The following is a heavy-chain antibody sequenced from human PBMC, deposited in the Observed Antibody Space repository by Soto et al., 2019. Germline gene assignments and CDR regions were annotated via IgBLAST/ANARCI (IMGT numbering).Heavy chain of an antibody. CDR1: GFIFSSYD. CDR3: AKGLNSGYDCSPM. D-gene: IGHD5-12*01. J-gene: IGHJ4*02. Sequence: VRLLDSGGGLVQPGGSRRLSCAASGFIFSSYDMSWVRQAQGKGQEWVSTICGSGDGTGYADSVMGRFTISRDNSKNTLYLQIHSLRPEDTAIYYCAKGLNSGYDCSPMWGQGTLVTVSS. V-gene: IGHV3-23*01. CDR2: ICGSGDGT.